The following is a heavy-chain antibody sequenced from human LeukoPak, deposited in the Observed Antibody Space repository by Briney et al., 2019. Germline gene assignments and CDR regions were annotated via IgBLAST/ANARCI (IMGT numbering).Heavy chain of an antibody. CDR3: ARDRRLYCTGGVCYFDAFDI. CDR1: GGSISSYY. D-gene: IGHD2-8*02. Sequence: PSETLSLTCTVSGGSISSYYWSWLRQPAGKGLEWIGRIYTSGSTNYNPSLKSRVTMSVDTSKNQFSLKLSSVTAADTAVYYCARDRRLYCTGGVCYFDAFDIWGQGTMVTVSS. J-gene: IGHJ3*02. V-gene: IGHV4-4*07. CDR2: IYTSGST.